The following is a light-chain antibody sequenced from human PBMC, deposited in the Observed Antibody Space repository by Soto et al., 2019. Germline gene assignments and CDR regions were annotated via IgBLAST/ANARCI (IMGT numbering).Light chain of an antibody. J-gene: IGKJ5*01. CDR3: QKYDDLPIN. CDR1: QYIDKF. Sequence: DIQMTQSPSSLSASVGDRFTITCQASQYIDKFLNWYQQKSGKAPKLLISDASNLETGVPSRFSGGGSGTDFTFTITSLQPEDVAIYYCQKYDDLPINFGQGTRLEIK. CDR2: DAS. V-gene: IGKV1-33*01.